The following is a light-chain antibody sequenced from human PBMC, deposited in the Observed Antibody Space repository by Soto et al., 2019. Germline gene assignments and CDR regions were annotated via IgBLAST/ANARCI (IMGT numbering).Light chain of an antibody. J-gene: IGLJ2*01. V-gene: IGLV1-40*01. CDR1: SSNIGAGYD. CDR3: QSYDSSLLGV. Sequence: QSVLTQPPSVSGAPGQRVTISCTGSSSNIGAGYDVHWYQQLPGTAPKLLIYGNSNRPSGVPDRFSGSKSGTSASLAITGLQAEDEADYYCQSYDSSLLGVFGGGTKLTVI. CDR2: GNS.